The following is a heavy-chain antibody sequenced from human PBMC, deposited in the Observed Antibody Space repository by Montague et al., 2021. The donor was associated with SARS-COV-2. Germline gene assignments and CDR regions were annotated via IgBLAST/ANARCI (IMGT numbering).Heavy chain of an antibody. CDR3: ARVVTYAFDV. J-gene: IGHJ3*01. CDR1: GFTVSSNY. Sequence: SLRLSCAASGFTVSSNYMSWFRQAPGKGLEWVSVIYSDVSTYYADSVKGRFTISRDNSKNTLYLQMNSLRAEDTAVYYCARVVTYAFDVWGQGTMVTVSS. D-gene: IGHD4-11*01. V-gene: IGHV3-66*01. CDR2: IYSDVST.